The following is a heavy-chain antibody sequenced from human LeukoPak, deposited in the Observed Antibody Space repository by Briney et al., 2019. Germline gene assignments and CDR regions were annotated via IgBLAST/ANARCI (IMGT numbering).Heavy chain of an antibody. J-gene: IGHJ2*01. Sequence: GGSLRLSCAASGFSFTTSTMNWVRQAPGKGLEWVSSISSSSSYIYYADSVKGRFTISRDNAKNSLYLQMNSLRAEDTAVYYCARDLNPWYFDLWGRGTLVTVSS. CDR3: ARDLNPWYFDL. CDR1: GFSFTTST. V-gene: IGHV3-21*01. CDR2: ISSSSSYI.